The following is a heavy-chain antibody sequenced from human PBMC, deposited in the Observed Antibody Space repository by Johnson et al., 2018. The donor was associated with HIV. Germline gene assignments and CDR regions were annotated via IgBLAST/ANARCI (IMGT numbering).Heavy chain of an antibody. CDR2: IRYDGSNN. V-gene: IGHV3-30*02. CDR1: GFTFSSYG. D-gene: IGHD3-22*01. J-gene: IGHJ3*02. Sequence: QVQLVESGGGVVQPGGSLRLSCAASGFTFSSYGMHWVRQAPGKGLEWVAFIRYDGSNNYYADSVKGRFTISRDNSKNTLYLQMNSLRAEDTAVYYCGGSYYYDSSGYYARNAFDIWGQGTMVTVSS. CDR3: GGSYYYDSSGYYARNAFDI.